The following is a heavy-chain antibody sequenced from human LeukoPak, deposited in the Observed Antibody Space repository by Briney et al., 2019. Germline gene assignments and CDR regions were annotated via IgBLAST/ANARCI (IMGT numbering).Heavy chain of an antibody. CDR1: GFTFDDYA. CDR3: AKDFCGGDCFDAFDI. V-gene: IGHV3-43*02. D-gene: IGHD2-21*02. Sequence: GGSLRLSCAASGFTFDDYAMHWVRQAPGEGLEWVSLISGDGGSTYYADSVKGRFTISRDNSKNSLYLQMNSLRTEDTALYYCAKDFCGGDCFDAFDIWGQGTMVTVSS. CDR2: ISGDGGST. J-gene: IGHJ3*02.